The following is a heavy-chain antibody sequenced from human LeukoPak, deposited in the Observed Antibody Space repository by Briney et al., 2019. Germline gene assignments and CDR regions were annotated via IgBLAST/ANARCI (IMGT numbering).Heavy chain of an antibody. CDR2: INPSGGST. CDR1: GYTFTSYY. J-gene: IGHJ4*02. D-gene: IGHD2-21*02. V-gene: IGHV1-46*01. CDR3: ARDWAYCGGDCHRYLGH. Sequence: ASVKVSCKASGYTFTSYYMHWVRQAPGQGLEWMGIINPSGGSTSYAQKFQGRVTMTRDTSTSTVYMELSSLRSEDTAVYYCARDWAYCGGDCHRYLGHWGQGTLVTVSS.